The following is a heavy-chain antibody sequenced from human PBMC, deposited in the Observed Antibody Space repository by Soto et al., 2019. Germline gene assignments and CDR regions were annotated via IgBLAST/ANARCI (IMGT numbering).Heavy chain of an antibody. CDR3: ARVEDSSSWIDD. D-gene: IGHD6-13*01. Sequence: XEALSLPCAVYGGSFSGHYWSWIRQPPGKGLEWIGEINHSGSTNYNPSLKSRVTISVDTSKNQFSLKLSSVTAADTAVYYRARVEDSSSWIDDWGQGTLVTVSS. J-gene: IGHJ4*02. CDR1: GGSFSGHY. CDR2: INHSGST. V-gene: IGHV4-34*01.